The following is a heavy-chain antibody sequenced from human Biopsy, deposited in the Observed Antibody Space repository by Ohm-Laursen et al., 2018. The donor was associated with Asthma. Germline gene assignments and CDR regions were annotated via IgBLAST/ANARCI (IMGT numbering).Heavy chain of an antibody. D-gene: IGHD3-3*01. CDR1: GGSISGFY. V-gene: IGHV4-59*01. CDR3: AGDFGGWYYFDN. J-gene: IGHJ4*02. Sequence: SETLSLTCPVSGGSISGFYWSWIRQPPGKGLEWIGYIYYTGTTNYNPSLKSRVSISVDTSKNQFSLKLTSVTAADTAVYYCAGDFGGWYYFDNWGQGSLVTVPS. CDR2: IYYTGTT.